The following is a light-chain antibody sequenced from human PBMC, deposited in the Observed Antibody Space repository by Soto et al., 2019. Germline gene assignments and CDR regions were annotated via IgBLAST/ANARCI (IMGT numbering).Light chain of an antibody. CDR3: QMWDSSTV. J-gene: IGLJ3*02. V-gene: IGLV3-9*01. CDR1: NIGSKN. Sequence: SYELTQPLSVSVALGQTARITCGGDNIGSKNVHWYQQKPGQAPILVIYRDNNRPSGIPERFSGSNSGNTATLTSSRAQAGDEADYYCQMWDSSTVFGGGTKLTVL. CDR2: RDN.